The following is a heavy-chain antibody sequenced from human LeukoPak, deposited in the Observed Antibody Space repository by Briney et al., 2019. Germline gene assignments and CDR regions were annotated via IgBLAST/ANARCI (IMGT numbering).Heavy chain of an antibody. J-gene: IGHJ4*02. Sequence: GGSLRLSCAASGFTLSSNWMSWVRQAPGKGLEWVANIKQDGSEIHYVDSVKGRFTISRDNAKNSLYLQMNSLRDEDTAVYYCARDRVGATVFDHWGQGTLVTVSS. D-gene: IGHD1-26*01. CDR3: ARDRVGATVFDH. V-gene: IGHV3-7*01. CDR2: IKQDGSEI. CDR1: GFTLSSNW.